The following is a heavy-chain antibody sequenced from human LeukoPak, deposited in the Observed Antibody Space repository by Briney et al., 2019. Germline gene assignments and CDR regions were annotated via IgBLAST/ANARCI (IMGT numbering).Heavy chain of an antibody. CDR1: GGSFSGYY. J-gene: IGHJ3*02. V-gene: IGHV4-34*01. CDR3: ARVHVNSGYYFGDAFDI. Sequence: SETLSLTCAVYGGSFSGYYWSWIRQPPGKGLEWIGEINHSGTTNYNPSLKSRVTISVDTSKNQFSLKLSSVTAADTAIYYCARVHVNSGYYFGDAFDIWGQGTMVTVSS. D-gene: IGHD3-22*01. CDR2: INHSGTT.